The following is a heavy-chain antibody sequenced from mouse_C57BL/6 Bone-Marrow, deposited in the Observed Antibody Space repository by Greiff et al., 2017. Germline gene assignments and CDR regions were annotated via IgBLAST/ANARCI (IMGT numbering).Heavy chain of an antibody. CDR3: ARSGRGYAMDY. V-gene: IGHV1-81*01. Sequence: QVQLQQSGAELARPGASVKLSCKASGYTFTSYGISWVTQRTGQGLEWIGKLYPRSGNTYYNEKFKGKATLTADKSSSTEYMELRSLTSEDSAVYFCARSGRGYAMDYGGQGTSVTVAS. CDR2: LYPRSGNT. CDR1: GYTFTSYG. D-gene: IGHD3-1*01. J-gene: IGHJ4*01.